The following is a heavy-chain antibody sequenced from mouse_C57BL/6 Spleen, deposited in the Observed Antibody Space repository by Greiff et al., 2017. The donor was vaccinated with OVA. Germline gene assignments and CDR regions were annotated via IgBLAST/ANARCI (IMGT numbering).Heavy chain of an antibody. CDR3: ARDYGSSYVWYFDV. CDR1: GYTFTDYN. CDR2: INPNNGGT. J-gene: IGHJ1*03. D-gene: IGHD1-1*01. V-gene: IGHV1-18*01. Sequence: EVQLQQSGPELVKPGASVKIPCKASGYTFTDYNMDWVKQSPGKSLEWIGDINPNNGGTIYNQKFKGKATLTVDKSSSTAYMELRSLTSEDTAVYYCARDYGSSYVWYFDVWGTGTTVTVSS.